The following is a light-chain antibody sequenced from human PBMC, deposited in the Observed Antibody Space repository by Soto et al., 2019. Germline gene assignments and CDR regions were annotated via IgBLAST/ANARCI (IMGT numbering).Light chain of an antibody. CDR2: ANN. Sequence: QSVLTQPPSVSGAPGQRVTISCTASNFNIGAGYDVHWYQHLPGTAPRPLIYANNNRPSGVPDRFSGAKSGTSASLAFTGLQAEDEADYYCQSYDTNLSGFLYVFGTGTKVTVL. J-gene: IGLJ1*01. CDR3: QSYDTNLSGFLYV. V-gene: IGLV1-40*01. CDR1: NFNIGAGYD.